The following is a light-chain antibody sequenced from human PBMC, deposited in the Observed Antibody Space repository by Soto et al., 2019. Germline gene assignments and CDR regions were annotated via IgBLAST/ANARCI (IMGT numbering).Light chain of an antibody. Sequence: ALTQPASVSGSLGQSITISCTGTGSDVGGYDYVSWYQHHPGRAPKLIIYEVSHRPSGVSNRFSGSKSGNTASLTISGLQPEDETDYFCSSYTPSSTLVFGGGTKLTVL. J-gene: IGLJ3*02. CDR3: SSYTPSSTLV. CDR1: GSDVGGYDY. V-gene: IGLV2-14*01. CDR2: EVS.